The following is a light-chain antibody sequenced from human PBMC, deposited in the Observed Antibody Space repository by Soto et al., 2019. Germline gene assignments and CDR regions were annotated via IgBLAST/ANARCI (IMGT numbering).Light chain of an antibody. CDR2: RAS. V-gene: IGKV3-15*01. CDR3: QQYENWPPYN. Sequence: TQSPATLSVSPGEIVSLSCRASQHIGPNLAWYQQRPGQAPRLLIHRASMRAAGVPARFIGRGFGTEFTLTITNLQSEDSAVYFCQQYENWPPYNFGQGTKLEIK. J-gene: IGKJ2*01. CDR1: QHIGPN.